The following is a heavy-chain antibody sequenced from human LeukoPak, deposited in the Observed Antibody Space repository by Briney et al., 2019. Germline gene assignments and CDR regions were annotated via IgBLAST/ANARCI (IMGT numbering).Heavy chain of an antibody. J-gene: IGHJ4*02. CDR3: AKEGRSLQSY. Sequence: GGSLRLSCAASGFMFSSNWMSWVRLAPGKGLEWVANIKDDGTETYYVDSVKGRFTVSRDNAKNSLYLQMNSLRVEDTAVYYCAKEGRSLQSYWGQGTLVTVSS. V-gene: IGHV3-7*03. CDR2: IKDDGTET. CDR1: GFMFSSNW. D-gene: IGHD5-24*01.